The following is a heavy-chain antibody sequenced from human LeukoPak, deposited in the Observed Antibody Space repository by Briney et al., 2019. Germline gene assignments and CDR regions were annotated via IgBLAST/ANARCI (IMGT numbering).Heavy chain of an antibody. D-gene: IGHD3-9*01. J-gene: IGHJ4*02. CDR1: GFIFSSYG. V-gene: IGHV3-33*01. CDR2: IWYDGSNK. CDR3: ARQLYFEGLLDY. Sequence: GGSLRLSCAASGFIFSSYGIHWVRQAPGKGLEWVAVIWYDGSNKYYADSVRGRFTISRDNAKNSLSLQMNSLRAEDTAVYYCARQLYFEGLLDYWGQGTWVTVSS.